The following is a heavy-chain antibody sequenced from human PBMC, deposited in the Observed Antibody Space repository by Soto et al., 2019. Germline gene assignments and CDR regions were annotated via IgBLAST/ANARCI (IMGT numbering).Heavy chain of an antibody. CDR3: AKNSGWFNT. D-gene: IGHD3-10*01. CDR1: GFPFGITD. CDR2: IDGSGGAT. J-gene: IGHJ5*02. Sequence: PGGSLRLSCAASGFPFGITDMSWVRQAPGKGLEWVSTIDGSGGATHYADSVKGRFTISRDNSKNTVFLQMSSLRADDTAVYYCAKNSGWFNTWGKGTLVTVSS. V-gene: IGHV3-23*01.